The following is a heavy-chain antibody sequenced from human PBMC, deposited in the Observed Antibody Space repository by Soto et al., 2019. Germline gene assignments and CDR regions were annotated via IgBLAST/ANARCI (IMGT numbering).Heavy chain of an antibody. CDR1: GFTFSSYG. CDR2: ISYDGSNK. Sequence: ESGGGVVQPGRSLRLSCAASGFTFSSYGMHWVRQAPGKGLEWVAVISYDGSNKYYADSVKGRFTISRDNSKNTLYLQMNSLRAEDTAVYYCAKDPGGSGYYYYGMDVWGQGTTVTVSS. D-gene: IGHD3-10*01. CDR3: AKDPGGSGYYYYGMDV. V-gene: IGHV3-30*18. J-gene: IGHJ6*02.